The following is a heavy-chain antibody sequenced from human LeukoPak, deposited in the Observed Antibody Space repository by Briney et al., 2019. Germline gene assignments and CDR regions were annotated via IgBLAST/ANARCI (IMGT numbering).Heavy chain of an antibody. V-gene: IGHV4-39*01. Sequence: PSETLSLTCTVSGGSISSSSYYWGWIRQPPGKGLEWIGSISYSGSTYYNPSLKSRVTISVDTSKNQFSLKLSSVTAADTAVYYCARAVSYSAAWYYYYYMDVWGKGTTVTVSS. CDR1: GGSISSSSYY. D-gene: IGHD1-26*01. J-gene: IGHJ6*03. CDR2: ISYSGST. CDR3: ARAVSYSAAWYYYYYMDV.